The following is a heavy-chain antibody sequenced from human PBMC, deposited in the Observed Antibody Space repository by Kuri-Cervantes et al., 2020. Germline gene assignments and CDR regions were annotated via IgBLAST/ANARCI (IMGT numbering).Heavy chain of an antibody. CDR2: IIPIFGTA. CDR3: AREALHSSSWHKSDDAFDI. V-gene: IGHV1-69*13. D-gene: IGHD6-13*01. Sequence: SVKVSCKASGGTFSSYAISWVRQAPGQGLEWMGGIIPIFGTANYAQEFQGRVTITADESTSTAYMELSSLRSEDTAVYYCAREALHSSSWHKSDDAFDIWGQGTMVTVSS. CDR1: GGTFSSYA. J-gene: IGHJ3*02.